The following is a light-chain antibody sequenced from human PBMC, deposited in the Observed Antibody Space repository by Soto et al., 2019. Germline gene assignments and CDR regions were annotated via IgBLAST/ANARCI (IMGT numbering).Light chain of an antibody. Sequence: QSALTQPPSVSGSPGQPATFSCTGTSSDVGSYNRVSWYQQPPGTAPKPMIYEVSNRPSGVPDRFSGSKSGNTASLTISGLQAEDEADYYCSSYTSSSTLFVFGTGTKVTVL. V-gene: IGLV2-18*02. CDR2: EVS. CDR1: SSDVGSYNR. J-gene: IGLJ1*01. CDR3: SSYTSSSTLFV.